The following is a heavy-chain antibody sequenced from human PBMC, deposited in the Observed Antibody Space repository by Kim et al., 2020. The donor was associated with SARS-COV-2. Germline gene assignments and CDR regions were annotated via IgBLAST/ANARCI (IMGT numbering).Heavy chain of an antibody. CDR3: AKSSGDDAFDI. CDR2: ISYDGSNK. CDR1: GFTFSSYG. V-gene: IGHV3-30*18. J-gene: IGHJ3*02. D-gene: IGHD3-10*01. Sequence: GGSPRLSCAASGFTFSSYGMHWVRQAPGKGLEWVAVISYDGSNKYYADSVKGRFTISRDNPKNTLYLQMNSLRAEDTAVYYCAKSSGDDAFDIWGQGTMVTVSS.